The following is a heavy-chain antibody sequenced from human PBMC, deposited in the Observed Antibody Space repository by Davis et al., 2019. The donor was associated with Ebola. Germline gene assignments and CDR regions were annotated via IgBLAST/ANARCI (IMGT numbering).Heavy chain of an antibody. V-gene: IGHV1-8*01. D-gene: IGHD2-8*01. Sequence: ASVKVSCKASGYTFTSYDINWVRQATGQGLEWMGWMNPNSGNTGYAQKFQGRVTMTRNTSISTAYMELSSLRSEDTAVYYCARDTRLDIVLMVYADGTFDYWGQGTLVTVSS. CDR3: ARDTRLDIVLMVYADGTFDY. CDR2: MNPNSGNT. CDR1: GYTFTSYD. J-gene: IGHJ4*02.